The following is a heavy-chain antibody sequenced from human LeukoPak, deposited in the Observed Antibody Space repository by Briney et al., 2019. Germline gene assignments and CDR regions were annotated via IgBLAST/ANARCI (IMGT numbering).Heavy chain of an antibody. CDR1: GGSISSSSYY. V-gene: IGHV4-61*05. D-gene: IGHD5-18*01. CDR2: IYYSGST. CDR3: ARDQIRFDTATSPGYHGMDV. Sequence: KPSETLSLTCTVSGGSISSSSYYWGWIRQPPGKGLEWIGYIYYSGSTNYNPSLKSRVTISVDTSKNQFSLKLSSATAADTAVYYCARDQIRFDTATSPGYHGMDVWGQGTTVTVSS. J-gene: IGHJ6*02.